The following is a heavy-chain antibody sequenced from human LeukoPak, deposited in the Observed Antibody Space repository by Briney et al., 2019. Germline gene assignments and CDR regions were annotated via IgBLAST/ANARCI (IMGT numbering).Heavy chain of an antibody. CDR1: GFTFSNNG. Sequence: PGGSLRLSCAASGFTFSNNGMHWVRQAPGKGLDWVAFIWSHGGEQYYADSVKGRFTISRDNSRNTVYLQMNSLRPEDTAVYYCTKESSPGDYWGLGTLVTVSS. V-gene: IGHV3-30*02. D-gene: IGHD6-6*01. CDR3: TKESSPGDY. CDR2: IWSHGGEQ. J-gene: IGHJ4*02.